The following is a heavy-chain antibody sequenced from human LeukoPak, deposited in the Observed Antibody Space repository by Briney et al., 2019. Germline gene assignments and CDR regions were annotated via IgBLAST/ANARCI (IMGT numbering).Heavy chain of an antibody. J-gene: IGHJ4*02. Sequence: GGSLRLSCAASGFTFRDAAMTWVRQAPGKGLEWVSLIGSSGVSTHYVDSVKGRFTISRDTSKNTLFLQMHSLRAEDTAVYYCAAFPSSSRFDYWGQGTLVTVSS. CDR2: IGSSGVST. D-gene: IGHD2-2*01. V-gene: IGHV3-23*01. CDR1: GFTFRDAA. CDR3: AAFPSSSRFDY.